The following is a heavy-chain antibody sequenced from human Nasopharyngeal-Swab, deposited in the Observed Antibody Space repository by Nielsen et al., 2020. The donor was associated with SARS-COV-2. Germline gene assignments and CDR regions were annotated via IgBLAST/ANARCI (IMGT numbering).Heavy chain of an antibody. CDR2: IYYSGST. Sequence: SETLSLTCTVSGRSISSSSSYWGWIRQPPGKGLEWVGSIYYSGSTYYTLSLNSRVTISVDTSKNHFSLKLSSVTAADTAVYFCASWGSSWYGAFDYWGQGTLVTVSS. CDR3: ASWGSSWYGAFDY. D-gene: IGHD6-13*01. V-gene: IGHV4-39*02. CDR1: GRSISSSSSY. J-gene: IGHJ4*02.